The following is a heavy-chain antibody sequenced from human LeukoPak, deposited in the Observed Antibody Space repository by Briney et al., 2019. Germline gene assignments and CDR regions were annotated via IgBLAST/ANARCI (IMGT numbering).Heavy chain of an antibody. V-gene: IGHV3-7*01. J-gene: IGHJ4*02. CDR2: IKQDGSEK. D-gene: IGHD3-10*01. Sequence: GGSLRLPCAASGFTFSSYWMSWVRQAPGKGLEWVANIKQDGSEKYYVDSVKGRFTISRDNAKNSLYLQMNSLRAEDTAVYYCARVEGGSGSYFDYWGQGTLVTVSS. CDR1: GFTFSSYW. CDR3: ARVEGGSGSYFDY.